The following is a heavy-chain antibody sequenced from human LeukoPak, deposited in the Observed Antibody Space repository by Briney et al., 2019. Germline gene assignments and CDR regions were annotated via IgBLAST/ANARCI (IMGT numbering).Heavy chain of an antibody. Sequence: GGSLRLSCAASGFTFSSYGMHWVRQAPGKGLQWVSATSSSDAGTYHADFVRGRFTISRDNSKNTLYLQMNSLRAEDAAVYYCARAPVTSCSGVLCYPFDYWGQGTLVTVSS. CDR2: TSSSDAGT. CDR3: ARAPVTSCSGVLCYPFDY. D-gene: IGHD2-15*01. J-gene: IGHJ4*02. CDR1: GFTFSSYG. V-gene: IGHV3-23*01.